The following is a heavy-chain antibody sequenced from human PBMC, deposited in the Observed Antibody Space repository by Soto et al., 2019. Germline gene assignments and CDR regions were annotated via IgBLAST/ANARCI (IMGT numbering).Heavy chain of an antibody. J-gene: IGHJ4*02. CDR1: GGSISGYF. CDR3: ARVKVTEYGDYPAWFDF. Sequence: SETLSLTCSVSGGSISGYFWSWIRQPPGKGLEWIGYVSDSGSTYSNPSLKSRITISVDTSKNQFSLRLSSVTAADTAVYYCARVKVTEYGDYPAWFDFWGQGTLVTVSS. V-gene: IGHV4-59*01. D-gene: IGHD4-17*01. CDR2: VSDSGST.